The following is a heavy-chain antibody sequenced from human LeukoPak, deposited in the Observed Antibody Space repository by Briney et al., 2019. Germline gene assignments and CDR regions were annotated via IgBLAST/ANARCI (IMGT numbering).Heavy chain of an antibody. J-gene: IGHJ5*02. CDR2: INPNSGGT. D-gene: IGHD2-2*01. Sequence: GASVKVSCKASGYTFTGYYMHWVRQAPGQGLEWMGWINPNSGGTNYAQKFQGRVTMTRDTSISTAYMELSRLRSDDTAVYYCAGDGEGDCSSTSCYEWFDPWGQGTLVTVSS. CDR3: AGDGEGDCSSTSCYEWFDP. CDR1: GYTFTGYY. V-gene: IGHV1-2*02.